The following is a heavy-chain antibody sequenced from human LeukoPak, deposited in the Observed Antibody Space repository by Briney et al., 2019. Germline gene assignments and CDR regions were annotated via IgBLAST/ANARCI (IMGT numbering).Heavy chain of an antibody. V-gene: IGHV4-61*02. J-gene: IGHJ5*02. CDR1: GGSISSGSYY. CDR3: ARGYCSSTSCYETGFDP. D-gene: IGHD2-2*01. Sequence: SSETLSLTCTVSGGSISSGSYYWSWIRQPAGKGLEWIGRIYTSGSTNYNPSLKSRVTISVDTPKNQFSLKLSSVTAADTAVYYCARGYCSSTSCYETGFDPWGQGTLVTVSS. CDR2: IYTSGST.